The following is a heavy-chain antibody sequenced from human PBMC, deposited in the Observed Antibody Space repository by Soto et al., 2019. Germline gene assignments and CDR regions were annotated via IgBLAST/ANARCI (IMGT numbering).Heavy chain of an antibody. D-gene: IGHD3-22*01. CDR3: AREVIKGYYDSSGYYPLFDY. CDR2: IYYSGST. J-gene: IGHJ4*02. Sequence: SETLSLTCTVSGGSISSYYWSWIRQPPGKGLEWIGYIYYSGSTNYNPSLKSRVTISVDTSKNKFSLKLSSVTAADTAVYYCAREVIKGYYDSSGYYPLFDYWGKGTLVTVSS. V-gene: IGHV4-59*12. CDR1: GGSISSYY.